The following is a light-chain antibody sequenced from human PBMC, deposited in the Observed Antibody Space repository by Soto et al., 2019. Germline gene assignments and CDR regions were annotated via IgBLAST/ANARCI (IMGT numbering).Light chain of an antibody. Sequence: QSVLTQPPSASGPPGQTVTISCSRSSSNIGTNAVNWYQQLPGTAPKLLIYNNNQRPSGVPDRFSGSKSGTSASLAISGLRSEDEAHYYCATWDDSLNVLYVFGTGTKLTAL. V-gene: IGLV1-44*01. J-gene: IGLJ1*01. CDR3: ATWDDSLNVLYV. CDR2: NNN. CDR1: SSNIGTNA.